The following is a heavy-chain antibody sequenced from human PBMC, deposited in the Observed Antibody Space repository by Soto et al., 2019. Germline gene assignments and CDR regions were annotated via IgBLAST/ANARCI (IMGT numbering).Heavy chain of an antibody. CDR2: MNPNSGDT. D-gene: IGHD2-15*01. CDR1: GYTFTNYE. J-gene: IGHJ5*02. Sequence: ASVKVSCKASGYTFTNYETIWVRQATGQGLEWMGWMNPNSGDTVYAQKFQGRLTMTRDTSMSTAYMELSSLTSDDTAVYYRARGRGGYCSGGICYRLLDPWGQGTLVTVSS. V-gene: IGHV1-8*01. CDR3: ARGRGGYCSGGICYRLLDP.